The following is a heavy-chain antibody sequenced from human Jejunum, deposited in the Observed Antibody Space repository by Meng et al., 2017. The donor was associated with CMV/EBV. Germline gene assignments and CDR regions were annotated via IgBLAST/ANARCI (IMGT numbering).Heavy chain of an antibody. Sequence: VQLVESGGGLVTPGGSLILSCVASGFTFTDYYMSWIRQAPGRGLECISYISPNSADTNYPDSVKGRFTISRDNARNSLYLQMDSLTVEDSAVYYCAKTARLFDYWGQGTLVTVSS. CDR1: GFTFTDYY. CDR3: AKTARLFDY. V-gene: IGHV3-11*05. J-gene: IGHJ4*02. CDR2: ISPNSADT. D-gene: IGHD6-25*01.